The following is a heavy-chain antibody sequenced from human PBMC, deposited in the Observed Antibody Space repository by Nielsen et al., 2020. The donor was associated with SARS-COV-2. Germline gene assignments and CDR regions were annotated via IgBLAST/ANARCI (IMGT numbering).Heavy chain of an antibody. CDR1: GYTFNNNG. CDR3: ARGAVAGTYYYYYYMDV. J-gene: IGHJ6*03. Sequence: ASVKVSCKASGYTFNNNGFSWVRQAPGQGLEWVGWVSAYNANTNYAQKFQGRVTITADESTSTAYMELSSLRSEDTAVYYCARGAVAGTYYYYYYMDVWGKGTTVTVSS. D-gene: IGHD6-19*01. V-gene: IGHV1-18*04. CDR2: VSAYNANT.